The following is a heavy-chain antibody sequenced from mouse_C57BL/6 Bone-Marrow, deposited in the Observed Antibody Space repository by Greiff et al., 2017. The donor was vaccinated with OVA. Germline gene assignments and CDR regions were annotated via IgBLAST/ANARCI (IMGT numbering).Heavy chain of an antibody. D-gene: IGHD2-2*01. CDR2: IHPNSGST. Sequence: QVQLQQPGAELVKPGASVKLSCKASGYTFTSYWMHWVKQRPGQGLEWIGMIHPNSGSTNYNEKFKSKATLTVDKSSSTAYMQLRSLTSEDSAVYYCARVYGYRNYFVYWGQGTTLTVSS. J-gene: IGHJ2*01. CDR3: ARVYGYRNYFVY. V-gene: IGHV1-64*01. CDR1: GYTFTSYW.